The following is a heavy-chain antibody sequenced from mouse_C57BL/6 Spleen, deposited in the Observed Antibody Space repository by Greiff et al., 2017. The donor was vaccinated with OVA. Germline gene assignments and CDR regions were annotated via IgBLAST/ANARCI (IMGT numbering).Heavy chain of an antibody. CDR3: ARDNGDGKDY. D-gene: IGHD2-1*01. CDR2: ISYDGSN. CDR1: GYSITSGYY. Sequence: ESGPGLVKPSQSLSLTCSVTGYSITSGYYWNWIRQFPGNKLEWMGYISYDGSNNYNPSLKNRISITRDTSKNQFFLKLNSVTTEDTATYYCARDNGDGKDYWGQGTTLTVSS. V-gene: IGHV3-6*01. J-gene: IGHJ2*01.